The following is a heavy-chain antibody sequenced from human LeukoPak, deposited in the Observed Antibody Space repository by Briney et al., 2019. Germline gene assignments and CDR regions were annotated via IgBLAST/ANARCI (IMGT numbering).Heavy chain of an antibody. CDR1: GFTVSSNY. D-gene: IGHD6-19*01. J-gene: IGHJ4*02. Sequence: GGSLRLSCAASGFTVSSNYMSWVRQAPGKGLEWVSVIYSGGSTYYADSVKGRFTISRDNSKNSLYLQMNSLRAEDTALYYCAKDSVAVTGTGNIDYWGQGTLVTVSS. CDR3: AKDSVAVTGTGNIDY. CDR2: IYSGGST. V-gene: IGHV3-53*05.